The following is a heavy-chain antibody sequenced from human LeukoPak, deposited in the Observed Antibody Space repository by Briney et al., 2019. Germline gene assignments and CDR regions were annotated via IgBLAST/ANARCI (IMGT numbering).Heavy chain of an antibody. CDR1: GYTFTTYD. CDR3: ARGPLSRGYYYYYMDV. CDR2: MNPNSGNT. Sequence: ASVKVSCKASGYTFTTYDINWVRQATGQGLEWMGWMNPNSGNTGYAQKFRGRVTMTRNTSIRTAYMELSSLRSEDTAVYYCARGPLSRGYYYYYMDVWGKGTTVTISS. V-gene: IGHV1-8*01. J-gene: IGHJ6*03.